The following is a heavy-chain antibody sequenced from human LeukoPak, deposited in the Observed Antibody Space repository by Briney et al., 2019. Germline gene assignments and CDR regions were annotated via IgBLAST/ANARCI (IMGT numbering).Heavy chain of an antibody. CDR2: QYWDDDN. Sequence: SGPTLVNPTETLTLTCTFSGFSLTSRPVGVGWLRQSPGKAPEWLALQYWDDDNRYSPSLRSRLTISKDTSKSQVVLTMTNMDPVDTATYYCARIDVFGYYYYMDVWGKGTTVTVSS. CDR1: GFSLTSRPVG. CDR3: ARIDVFGYYYYMDV. V-gene: IGHV2-5*02. J-gene: IGHJ6*03. D-gene: IGHD2-15*01.